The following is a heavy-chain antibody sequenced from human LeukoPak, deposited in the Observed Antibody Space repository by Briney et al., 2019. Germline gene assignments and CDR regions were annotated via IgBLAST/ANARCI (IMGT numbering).Heavy chain of an antibody. J-gene: IGHJ4*02. CDR1: GFTFSDYY. D-gene: IGHD3-22*01. CDR3: AKDPYDSSGYYHDY. Sequence: GGSLRLSCAASGFTFSDYYMSWVRQAPGKGLEWVSAISGSGGRTEYADAVKGRFTISRDNSKNTLYLQMNNLRDEDTAVYYCAKDPYDSSGYYHDYWGQGTLVTVSS. V-gene: IGHV3-23*01. CDR2: ISGSGGRT.